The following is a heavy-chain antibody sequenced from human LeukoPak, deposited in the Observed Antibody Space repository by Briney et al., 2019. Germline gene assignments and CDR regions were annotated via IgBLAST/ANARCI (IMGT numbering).Heavy chain of an antibody. CDR3: TTDASLSLLWFGGGFDY. J-gene: IGHJ4*02. CDR2: IKSKTDGGTT. D-gene: IGHD3-10*01. V-gene: IGHV3-15*01. CDR1: GFTFSNVW. Sequence: GGSLRLSCAASGFTFSNVWMTWVRQTPGKGLEWVGRIKSKTDGGTTDYAAPVKGRFTISRDDSKNTLYPQMNSLKTEDTAVYYCTTDASLSLLWFGGGFDYWGQGTLVTVSS.